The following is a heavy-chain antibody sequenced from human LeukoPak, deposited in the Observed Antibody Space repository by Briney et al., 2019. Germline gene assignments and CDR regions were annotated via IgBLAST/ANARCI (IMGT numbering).Heavy chain of an antibody. Sequence: ASVKVSCKTSGYTFTAYHVHWVRQAPGQGLEWMGWINPNSGGTNYAQKFQGRVTMTRDTSISTAHMELSRLRSDDTAVYYCASRRIAAAGRLQDNYFDYWGQGTLVTVSS. CDR1: GYTFTAYH. CDR2: INPNSGGT. J-gene: IGHJ4*02. D-gene: IGHD6-13*01. V-gene: IGHV1-2*02. CDR3: ASRRIAAAGRLQDNYFDY.